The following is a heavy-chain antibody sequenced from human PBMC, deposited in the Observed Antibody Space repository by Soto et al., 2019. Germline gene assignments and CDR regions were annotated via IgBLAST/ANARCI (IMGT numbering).Heavy chain of an antibody. Sequence: QVQLVESGGGLVEPGGSLRLSCAASGFRFSDQYMTWIRQAPGKGLEWVSKISGGGTTIYYADSVKGRFTVSRDNAKNSLYLQMNSLRVEDTAVSYCASDPYYYASGFWGQGTLVTVSS. CDR3: ASDPYYYASGF. J-gene: IGHJ4*02. CDR2: ISGGGTTI. V-gene: IGHV3-11*01. CDR1: GFRFSDQY. D-gene: IGHD3-10*01.